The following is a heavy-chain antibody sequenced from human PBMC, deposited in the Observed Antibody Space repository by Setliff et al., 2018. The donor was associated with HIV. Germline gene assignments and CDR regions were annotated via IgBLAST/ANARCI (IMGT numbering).Heavy chain of an antibody. CDR1: GYRFTDYW. Sequence: GESLKISCRGSGYRFTDYWIGWVRQMPGKGLEWMGIIYPGDSHVRYSPSFQGQVTISADTSISTAYLQWSSLKASDTAMYYCARIPRWYYYYMDVWGKGTTVTVSS. CDR2: IYPGDSHV. CDR3: ARIPRWYYYYMDV. V-gene: IGHV5-51*01. J-gene: IGHJ6*03. D-gene: IGHD2-15*01.